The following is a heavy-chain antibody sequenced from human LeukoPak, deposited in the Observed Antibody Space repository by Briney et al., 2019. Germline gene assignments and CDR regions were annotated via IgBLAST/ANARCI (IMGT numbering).Heavy chain of an antibody. Sequence: PGGSLRLSCAASGFTFSSYWMSWVRQAPGKGLEWVANIKQDGSEKYYVDSVKGRFTISRDNAKNSLYLQMNSLRAEDTAVYYCARESGVLRYFDWHLLINGYYYYYMDVWGKGTTVTVSS. CDR3: ARESGVLRYFDWHLLINGYYYYYMDV. D-gene: IGHD3-9*01. CDR1: GFTFSSYW. CDR2: IKQDGSEK. V-gene: IGHV3-7*01. J-gene: IGHJ6*03.